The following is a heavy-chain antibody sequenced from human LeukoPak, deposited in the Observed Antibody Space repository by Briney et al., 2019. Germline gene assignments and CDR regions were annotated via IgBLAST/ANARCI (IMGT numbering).Heavy chain of an antibody. J-gene: IGHJ4*02. CDR2: LYNSGNP. Sequence: SETLSLTCTVSGGSISTYYWSWIRQPPGKRLEWIGYLYNSGNPNYNPSLKSRVTISVDTSKNRFSLKVSSVTAADTAVYYCARTTVTSIAFDYWGQGTLVTVSS. V-gene: IGHV4-59*01. D-gene: IGHD4-11*01. CDR1: GGSISTYY. CDR3: ARTTVTSIAFDY.